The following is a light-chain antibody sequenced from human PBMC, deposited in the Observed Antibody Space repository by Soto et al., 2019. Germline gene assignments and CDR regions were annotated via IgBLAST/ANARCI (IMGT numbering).Light chain of an antibody. V-gene: IGKV1-5*03. J-gene: IGKJ2*01. Sequence: DIQMTQSPSTLSASVGDRVTITCRASQSISRYMAWYQQKPGTAPKVLIYTASTLQTGVPSRFRGSGSGTDFTLTISSLQPDDVAEYYCQQYSYCPHTFGQGTKLEIK. CDR1: QSISRY. CDR2: TAS. CDR3: QQYSYCPHT.